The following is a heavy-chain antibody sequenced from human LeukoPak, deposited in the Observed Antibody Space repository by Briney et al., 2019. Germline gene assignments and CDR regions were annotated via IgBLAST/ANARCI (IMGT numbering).Heavy chain of an antibody. CDR3: ARDIAVSGNYFDY. V-gene: IGHV3-74*01. CDR1: GFTFSNHW. Sequence: GGSLRLSCAASGFTFSNHWMHWVRQAPGKGLVWVSRINSDMSSTNYADSVKGRFTISRDNAKNTLYLQMNSLRAEDTAVYYCARDIAVSGNYFDYWGQGTLVTVSS. J-gene: IGHJ4*02. D-gene: IGHD6-19*01. CDR2: INSDMSST.